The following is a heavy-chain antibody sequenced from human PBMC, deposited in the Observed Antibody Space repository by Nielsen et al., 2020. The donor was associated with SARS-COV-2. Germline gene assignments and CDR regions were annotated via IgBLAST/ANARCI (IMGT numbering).Heavy chain of an antibody. J-gene: IGHJ6*02. CDR3: ARDEYVDYYGLDL. D-gene: IGHD2/OR15-2a*01. CDR2: IKLDGSEK. V-gene: IGHV3-7*01. Sequence: GGSLRLSCVVSGFNIRGYWMTWVRQAPGKGLEWVGNIKLDGSEKYYVDSVKGRFTISRDSSRNTLYLQMNSLRGEDTALYYCARDEYVDYYGLDLWGQGTMVTVSS. CDR1: GFNIRGYW.